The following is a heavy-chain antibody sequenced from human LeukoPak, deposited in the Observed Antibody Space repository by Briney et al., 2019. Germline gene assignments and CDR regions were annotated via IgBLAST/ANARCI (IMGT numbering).Heavy chain of an antibody. CDR2: ISSSSTNI. Sequence: GGSLRLSCAAPTFTFSDYSMNWGRQAPGKGLEWVSSISSSSTNIYYADSVRGRFTISRDNAKKSLYLQMNSLRAEDTAVYYCATSYGSGSYYDHYYYGMDVWGQGTTVTVSS. CDR3: ATSYGSGSYYDHYYYGMDV. CDR1: TFTFSDYS. D-gene: IGHD3-10*01. J-gene: IGHJ6*02. V-gene: IGHV3-21*01.